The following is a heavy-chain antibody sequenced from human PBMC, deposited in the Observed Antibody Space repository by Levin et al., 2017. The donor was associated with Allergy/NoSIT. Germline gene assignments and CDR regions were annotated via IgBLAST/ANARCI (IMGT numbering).Heavy chain of an antibody. CDR3: ARDGVGVGATTAFDI. V-gene: IGHV1-69*13. CDR1: GGTFSSYA. CDR2: IIPIFGTA. D-gene: IGHD1-26*01. Sequence: AASVKVSCKASGGTFSSYAISWVRQAPGQGLEWMGGIIPIFGTANYAQKFQGRVTITADESTSTAYMELSSLRSEDTAVYYCARDGVGVGATTAFDIWGQGTMVTVSS. J-gene: IGHJ3*02.